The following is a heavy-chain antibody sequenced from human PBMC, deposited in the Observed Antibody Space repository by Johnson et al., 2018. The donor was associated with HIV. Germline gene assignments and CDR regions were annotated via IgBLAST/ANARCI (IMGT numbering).Heavy chain of an antibody. CDR1: GFTFDDYG. J-gene: IGHJ3*02. Sequence: VPLVESGGGVVRPGGSLRLSCAASGFTFDDYGMSWVRQAPGKGLEWVSGINWNGGSTGYADSVKGRFTISRDNAKNSLYLQMNSLRAEDTALYYCARVMAGSSGYRAFDIWGQGTMVTVSS. V-gene: IGHV3-20*04. CDR3: ARVMAGSSGYRAFDI. CDR2: INWNGGST. D-gene: IGHD3-22*01.